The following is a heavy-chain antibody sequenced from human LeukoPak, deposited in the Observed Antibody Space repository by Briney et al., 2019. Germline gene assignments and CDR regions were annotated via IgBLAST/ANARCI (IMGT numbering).Heavy chain of an antibody. CDR1: GFTFSSYG. CDR2: IWYDGSNK. J-gene: IGHJ4*02. Sequence: GRSLILSCAASGFTFSSYGMHWVRQAPGKGLEWVAVIWYDGSNKYYADSVKGRFTISRDNSKNTLYLQMNSLRAEDTAVYYCARDFYVGSGSYYIGYWGQGTLVTVSS. D-gene: IGHD3-10*01. V-gene: IGHV3-33*01. CDR3: ARDFYVGSGSYYIGY.